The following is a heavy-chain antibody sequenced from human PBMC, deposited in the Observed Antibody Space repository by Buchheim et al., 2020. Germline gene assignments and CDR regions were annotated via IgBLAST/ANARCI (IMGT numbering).Heavy chain of an antibody. CDR1: GLTSSNHA. Sequence: EVQLLESGGGLVEPGGSLRLSCAASGLTSSNHAMSWVRQAPGQGLEWVAGISGSGSSTFYKDSVKGRFTISRDNSQNTLYLQMDSLRAEDTAVYYCAKDRFTSNCYYFENWGQGT. V-gene: IGHV3-23*01. D-gene: IGHD3-16*02. CDR2: ISGSGSST. CDR3: AKDRFTSNCYYFEN. J-gene: IGHJ4*02.